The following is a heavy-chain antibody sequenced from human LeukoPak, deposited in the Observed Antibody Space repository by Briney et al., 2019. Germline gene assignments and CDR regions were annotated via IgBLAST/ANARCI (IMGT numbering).Heavy chain of an antibody. J-gene: IGHJ4*02. CDR3: ARDLLCGGDCFYFDY. V-gene: IGHV4-59*01. Sequence: MASETLSLTCTVSGGSISSYYWSWIRQPPGKGLEWIGYIYYSGSTNYNPSLKSRVTISVDTSKNQFSLKLSSVTAADTAVYYYARDLLCGGDCFYFDYWGQGTLVTVSS. CDR2: IYYSGST. CDR1: GGSISSYY. D-gene: IGHD2-21*02.